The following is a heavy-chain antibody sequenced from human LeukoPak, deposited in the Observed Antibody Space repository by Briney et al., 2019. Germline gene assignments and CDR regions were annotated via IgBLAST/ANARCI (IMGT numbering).Heavy chain of an antibody. J-gene: IGHJ4*02. D-gene: IGHD2-8*01. CDR3: ARAVPVYAIYY. V-gene: IGHV4-59*01. CDR1: GGSISSYY. Sequence: SETLSLTCTVSGGSISSYYWSWIRQPPGKGLEWIGYIYYSGSTNYNPSLKSRVTISVDTSKNQFSLKLSSVTAADTAVYYCARAVPVYAIYYWGQGTLVTVSS. CDR2: IYYSGST.